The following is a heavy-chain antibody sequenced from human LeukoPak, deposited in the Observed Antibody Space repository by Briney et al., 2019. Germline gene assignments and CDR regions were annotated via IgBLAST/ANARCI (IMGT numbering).Heavy chain of an antibody. J-gene: IGHJ5*02. CDR3: AKDISPIVGATALFDP. CDR1: GFTFDDYA. CDR2: ISWNSGSI. Sequence: GGSLRLSCAASGFTFDDYAMRWVRHAPGKGLEWVSGISWNSGSIVYADSVKGRFTISRDNAKNSLYLQMNSLRAEDTALYYCAKDISPIVGATALFDPWGQGTLVTVSS. D-gene: IGHD1-26*01. V-gene: IGHV3-9*01.